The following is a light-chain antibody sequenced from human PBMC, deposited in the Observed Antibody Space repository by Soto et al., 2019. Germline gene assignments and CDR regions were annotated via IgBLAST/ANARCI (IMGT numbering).Light chain of an antibody. J-gene: IGLJ2*01. CDR2: GNS. CDR3: QSYDRSLSGVV. Sequence: QSVLTQPPSVSGAPGQRVTISCTGSSSNIWAGYDVHWYQQLPGTAPKLLIYGNSNRPSGVPDRFSGSKSGTSASLAITGLQAEDEADYSCQSYDRSLSGVVFGGGTKLTVL. V-gene: IGLV1-40*01. CDR1: SSNIWAGYD.